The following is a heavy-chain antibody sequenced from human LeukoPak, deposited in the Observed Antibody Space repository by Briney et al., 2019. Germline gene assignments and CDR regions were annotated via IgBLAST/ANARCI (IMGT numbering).Heavy chain of an antibody. V-gene: IGHV3-30-3*01. CDR2: ISYDGSNK. J-gene: IGHJ6*03. Sequence: GGSLRLSCAASGFTFSSYAMSWVRQAPGKGLEWVAVISYDGSNKYYADSVKGRFTISRDNSKNTLYLQMNSLRAEDTAVYYCARDGRVEGVRGVMGDYYYYMDVWGKGTTVTVSS. CDR1: GFTFSSYA. CDR3: ARDGRVEGVRGVMGDYYYYMDV. D-gene: IGHD3-10*01.